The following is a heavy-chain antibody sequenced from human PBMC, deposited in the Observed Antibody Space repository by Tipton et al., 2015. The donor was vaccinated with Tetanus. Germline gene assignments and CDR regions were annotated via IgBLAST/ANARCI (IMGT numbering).Heavy chain of an antibody. D-gene: IGHD3-16*01. CDR2: IWYDGSNK. J-gene: IGHJ4*02. Sequence: SLRLSCAASGFTFSSYGMHWVRQAPGKGLEWVAVIWYDGSNKYYADSVKGRFTISGDNSKNTLYLQMNSLRAEDTAVYYCARDRVGGAGKNCDYWGQGTLVTVSS. CDR3: ARDRVGGAGKNCDY. V-gene: IGHV3-33*01. CDR1: GFTFSSYG.